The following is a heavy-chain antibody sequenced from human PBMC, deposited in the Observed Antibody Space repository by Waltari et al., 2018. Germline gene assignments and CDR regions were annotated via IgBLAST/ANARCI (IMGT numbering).Heavy chain of an antibody. V-gene: IGHV4-59*01. CDR2: IYYSGSN. CDR1: GGSISSYY. J-gene: IGHJ3*02. CDR3: ARQDARLLGATGDAFDI. D-gene: IGHD1-26*01. Sequence: QVQLQESGPGLVKPSETLSLTCTVSGGSISSYYWSWIRQPPGKGLEWLGYIYYSGSNNDNPSLKSRVTISVDTSKNQFSLKLSSVTAADTAVYYCARQDARLLGATGDAFDIWGQGTMVTVSS.